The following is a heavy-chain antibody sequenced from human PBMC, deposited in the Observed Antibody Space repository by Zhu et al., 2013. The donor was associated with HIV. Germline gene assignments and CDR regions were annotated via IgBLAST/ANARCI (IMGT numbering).Heavy chain of an antibody. D-gene: IGHD2-8*01. CDR1: GGTFSSYA. CDR2: IIPIFGTA. J-gene: IGHJ4*02. V-gene: IGHV1-69*12. Sequence: QVQLVQSGAEVKKPGSSVKVSCKASGGTFSSYAISWVRQAPGQGLEWMGGIIPIFGTANYAQKFQGRVTITADESTSTAYMELSSLRSEDTAVYYCVRELYLSDCTNGVCLFGHFDYWGQGTLVTVSS. CDR3: VRELYLSDCTNGVCLFGHFDY.